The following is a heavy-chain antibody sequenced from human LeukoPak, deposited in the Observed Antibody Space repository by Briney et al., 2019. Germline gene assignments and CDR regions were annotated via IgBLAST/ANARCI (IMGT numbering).Heavy chain of an antibody. CDR1: GFTFDDYG. D-gene: IGHD6-13*01. CDR2: INWNGGST. V-gene: IGHV3-20*04. J-gene: IGHJ4*02. Sequence: GGSPRLSCAASGFTFDDYGMSWVRQAPGKGLEWVSGINWNGGSTGYADSVKGRFTISRDNAKNSLYLQMNSLRAEDTALYYCARGGGMTPFDYWGQGTLVTVSS. CDR3: ARGGGMTPFDY.